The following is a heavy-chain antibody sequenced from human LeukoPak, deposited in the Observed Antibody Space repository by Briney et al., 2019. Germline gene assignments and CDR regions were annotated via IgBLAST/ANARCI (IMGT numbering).Heavy chain of an antibody. CDR3: ARRGAVAGTVDY. J-gene: IGHJ4*02. CDR1: GFTFSSYS. CDR2: ISRGSSTM. D-gene: IGHD6-19*01. V-gene: IGHV3-48*01. Sequence: GGSLRLSCAASGFTFSSYSMKWVRQAPGKGLEWVSYISRGSSTMYYADSVKGRFTISRDNAKNSLYLQMNSLRAEDTAVYYCARRGAVAGTVDYWGQGTLVTVSS.